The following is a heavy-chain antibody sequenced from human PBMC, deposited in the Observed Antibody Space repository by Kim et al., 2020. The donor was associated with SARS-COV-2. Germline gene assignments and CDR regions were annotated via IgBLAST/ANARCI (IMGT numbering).Heavy chain of an antibody. D-gene: IGHD3-3*01. CDR2: ISAYNGNT. CDR3: ARDACIRIFGVVIAACDYFGS. CDR1: GYTFTSYG. V-gene: IGHV1-18*01. Sequence: ASVKVSCKTSGYTFTSYGIIWVRQAPGQGLEWMGWISAYNGNTNYAQKLQGRVTMTTDTSTSTAYMELRSLRSDDTAVYYCARDACIRIFGVVIAACDYFGSWGQGTLVTVSS. J-gene: IGHJ4*02.